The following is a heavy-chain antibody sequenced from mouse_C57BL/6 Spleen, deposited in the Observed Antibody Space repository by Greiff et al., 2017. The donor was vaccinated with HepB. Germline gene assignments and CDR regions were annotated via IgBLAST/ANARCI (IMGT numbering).Heavy chain of an antibody. CDR3: TRRRDYYGSSPWYFDV. CDR1: GYTFTDYE. J-gene: IGHJ1*03. V-gene: IGHV1-15*01. D-gene: IGHD1-1*01. Sequence: VQLQESGAELVRPGASVTLSCKASGYTFTDYEMHWVKQTPVHGLEWIGAIDPETGGTAYNQKFKGKAILTADKSSSTAYMELRSLTSEDSAVYDCTRRRDYYGSSPWYFDVWGTGTTVTVSS. CDR2: IDPETGGT.